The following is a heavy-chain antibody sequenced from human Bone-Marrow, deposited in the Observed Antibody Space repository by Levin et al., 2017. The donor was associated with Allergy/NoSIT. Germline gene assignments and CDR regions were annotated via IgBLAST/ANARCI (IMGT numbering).Heavy chain of an antibody. J-gene: IGHJ4*02. CDR1: GGSITSGDYY. Sequence: SETLSLTCSVSGGSITSGDYYWSWIRQHPGKGLEWIGYIYYSGSTYYTPSLESRVAISVDTSKSQFSLKLSSVTAADTAVYYCARTGDPHKFSMIQGVFDFWGQGTLVTVSS. CDR3: ARTGDPHKFSMIQGVFDF. D-gene: IGHD3-10*01. V-gene: IGHV4-31*03. CDR2: IYYSGST.